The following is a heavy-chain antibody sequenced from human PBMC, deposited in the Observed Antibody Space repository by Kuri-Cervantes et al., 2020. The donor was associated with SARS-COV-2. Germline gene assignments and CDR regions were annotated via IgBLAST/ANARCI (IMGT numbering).Heavy chain of an antibody. CDR2: IKQDGSEK. CDR1: GFTFSSYW. CDR3: ERERAGYCSGGSCYRGGRFDY. Sequence: GGSLRLSCAASGFTFSSYWMSWVRQAPGKGLEWVANIKQDGSEKYYVDSVKGRFTISRDNAKNSLYLQMNSLRAEDTAVYYCERERAGYCSGGSCYRGGRFDYWGQGTLVTVSS. J-gene: IGHJ4*02. D-gene: IGHD2-15*01. V-gene: IGHV3-7*01.